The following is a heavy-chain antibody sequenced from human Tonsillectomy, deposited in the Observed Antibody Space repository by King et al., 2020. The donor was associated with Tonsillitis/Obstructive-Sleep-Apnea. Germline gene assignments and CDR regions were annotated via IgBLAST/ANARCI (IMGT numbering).Heavy chain of an antibody. V-gene: IGHV1-58*01. D-gene: IGHD3-3*01. CDR1: GFTFTSSA. CDR2: IVVGSGNT. Sequence: QLVQSGPEVKKPGTSVKVSCKASGFTFTSSAVQWVRQARGQRLEWIGWIVVGSGNTNYAQKFQERVTIPRDMSTSTAYMELSSLRSEDTAVYYCAAVRRRFVEWRQEDYWGQGTLVTVSS. J-gene: IGHJ4*02. CDR3: AAVRRRFVEWRQEDY.